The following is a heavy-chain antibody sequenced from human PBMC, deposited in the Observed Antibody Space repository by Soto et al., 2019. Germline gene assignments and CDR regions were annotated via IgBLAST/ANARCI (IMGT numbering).Heavy chain of an antibody. CDR1: GGSFSGYY. J-gene: IGHJ4*02. V-gene: IGHV4-34*01. D-gene: IGHD5-12*01. CDR3: ARPGGYGGNFYFDY. Sequence: QVQLQQWGAGLLKPSETLSLTCAVSGGSFSGYYWSWIRQPPGKGLEWIGEINHSGSTNYNPSLKSRVTISVDTSKNQFSLQLSSVTAADTAVYYCARPGGYGGNFYFDYWGQGTLVTVSS. CDR2: INHSGST.